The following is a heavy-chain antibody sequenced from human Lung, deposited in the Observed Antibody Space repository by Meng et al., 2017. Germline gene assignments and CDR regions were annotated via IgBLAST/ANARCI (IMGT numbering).Heavy chain of an antibody. CDR2: IIPIFGTA. CDR1: GGTFSSYA. CDR3: ASPRYSSGGTGYFDY. V-gene: IGHV1-69*06. D-gene: IGHD6-19*01. Sequence: SVKVSCKASGGTFSSYAISWVRQAPGQALEWMGGIIPIFGTANYAQKFQGRVTITADKSTSTAYMELSSLRSEDTAEYYCASPRYSSGGTGYFDYWGQGTLVTVSS. J-gene: IGHJ4*02.